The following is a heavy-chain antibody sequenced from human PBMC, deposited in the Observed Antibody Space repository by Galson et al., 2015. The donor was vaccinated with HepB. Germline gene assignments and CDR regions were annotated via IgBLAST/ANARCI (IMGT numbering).Heavy chain of an antibody. CDR1: GFTFSSYA. V-gene: IGHV3-23*01. J-gene: IGHJ4*02. CDR3: AKWSGSGWYDY. CDR2: ISGSGGST. D-gene: IGHD6-19*01. Sequence: SLRLSCADPGFTFSSYAMSWVRQAPGKGLEWVSAISGSGGSTYYADSVKGRFTISRDNSKNTLYLQMNSLRAEDTAVYYCAKWSGSGWYDYWGQGTLVTVSS.